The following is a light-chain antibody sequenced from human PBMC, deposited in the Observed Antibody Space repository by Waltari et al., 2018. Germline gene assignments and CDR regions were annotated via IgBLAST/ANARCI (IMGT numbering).Light chain of an antibody. CDR2: DVN. CDR3: SSYTSSSFQGV. CDR1: SSDFGAYNY. J-gene: IGLJ3*02. V-gene: IGLV2-14*03. Sequence: QSALTQPASVSGSPGQSITISCTGTSSDFGAYNYVSWYQQHPGKAPKLMIYDVNNRPSGVSNRFSGSKSGNTASLTISGLQAEDEADYYCSSYTSSSFQGVFGGGTKLTVL.